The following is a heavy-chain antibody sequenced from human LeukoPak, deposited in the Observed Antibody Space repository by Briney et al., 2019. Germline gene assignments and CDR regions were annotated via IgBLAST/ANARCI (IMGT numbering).Heavy chain of an antibody. Sequence: GGSLRLSCAASGFTFSIYSMDWVRQAPGKGLEWVSSISSSSSYIHYTDSVKGRFTISRDNAKNSLYLQMSSLTAEDTALYYCARDSAELDYWGQGTLVTVSS. V-gene: IGHV3-21*01. CDR3: ARDSAELDY. J-gene: IGHJ4*02. CDR2: ISSSSSYI. CDR1: GFTFSIYS. D-gene: IGHD1-26*01.